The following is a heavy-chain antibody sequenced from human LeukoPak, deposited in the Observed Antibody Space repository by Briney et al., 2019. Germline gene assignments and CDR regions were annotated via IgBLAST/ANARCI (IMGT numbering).Heavy chain of an antibody. V-gene: IGHV3-48*03. J-gene: IGHJ6*02. CDR2: ISSSGSTI. Sequence: GGSLRLSCAVSGFTFSSYEMNWVRQAPGKGLEWVSYISSSGSTIYYADSVKGRFTISRDNARNSLYLQMNSLRAEDTAVYYCAKETVVTAPPYYYGMDVWGQGTTVTVSS. CDR3: AKETVVTAPPYYYGMDV. D-gene: IGHD2-21*02. CDR1: GFTFSSYE.